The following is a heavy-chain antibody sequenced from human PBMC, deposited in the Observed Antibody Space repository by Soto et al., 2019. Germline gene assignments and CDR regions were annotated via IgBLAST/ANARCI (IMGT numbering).Heavy chain of an antibody. Sequence: GGSLRLSCAASGFTFSSYGMHWVRQAPGKGLEWVAVISYDGSNKYYADSVKGRFTISRDNSKNTLYLQMNSLRAEDTAVYYCAKAEVRGDPGGPNYYYYGMDVWGQGTTVTVSS. CDR2: ISYDGSNK. V-gene: IGHV3-30*18. D-gene: IGHD3-10*01. J-gene: IGHJ6*02. CDR3: AKAEVRGDPGGPNYYYYGMDV. CDR1: GFTFSSYG.